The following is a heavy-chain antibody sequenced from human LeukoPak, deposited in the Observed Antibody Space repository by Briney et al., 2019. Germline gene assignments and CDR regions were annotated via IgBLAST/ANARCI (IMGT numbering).Heavy chain of an antibody. D-gene: IGHD2-15*01. CDR2: IYPGDSDT. CDR1: GYSFTSYW. J-gene: IGHJ5*02. CDR3: ARYCSGGSCYTANWFDP. Sequence: GESLKISCKGSGYSFTSYWIGWVRQMPGKGLEWMEIIYPGDSDTRYSPSFQGQVTISADKSISTAYLQWSSLKASDTAMYYCARYCSGGSCYTANWFDPWGQGTLVTVSS. V-gene: IGHV5-51*01.